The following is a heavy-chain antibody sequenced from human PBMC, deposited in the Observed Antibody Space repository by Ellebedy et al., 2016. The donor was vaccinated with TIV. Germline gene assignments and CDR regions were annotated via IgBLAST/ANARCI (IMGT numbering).Heavy chain of an antibody. CDR1: GFTFSRHW. D-gene: IGHD2-15*01. Sequence: PGGSLRLSCAASGFTFSRHWMHWVRQVPGKGLVWVSSIQGDGSTTTYADSVKGRFTISSDNAKNTVYLQMSSLRAEDTAVFYCSRGCSETPCPADCWGRGTLVTVSS. CDR3: SRGCSETPCPADC. V-gene: IGHV3-74*01. J-gene: IGHJ4*02. CDR2: IQGDGSTT.